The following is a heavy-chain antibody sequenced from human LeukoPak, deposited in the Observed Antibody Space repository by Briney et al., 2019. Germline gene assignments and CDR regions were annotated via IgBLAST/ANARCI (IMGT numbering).Heavy chain of an antibody. CDR1: GGSISSSSHY. D-gene: IGHD4-23*01. J-gene: IGHJ5*02. V-gene: IGHV4-39*01. CDR3: ASTDYGGWFFDP. Sequence: SGTLSLTCTVSGGSISSSSHYWGWIRQPPGKGLEWIGSIHYSGSTYYNPSLKSRVTISVDTSKNQFSLKLSSVTAADTAVYYCASTDYGGWFFDPWGQGTLVTVSS. CDR2: IHYSGST.